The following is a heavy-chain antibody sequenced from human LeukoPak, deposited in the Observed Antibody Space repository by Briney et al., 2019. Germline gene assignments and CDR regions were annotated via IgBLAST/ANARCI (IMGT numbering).Heavy chain of an antibody. CDR1: GFTFSSYA. D-gene: IGHD6-13*01. J-gene: IGHJ5*02. Sequence: GGSLRLSCAASGFTFSSYAMSWVRQAPGKGLEWVSGISGSGGTTYYEDSVKGRFTISRDNFERTLYLQMNSLRADDTAVYYCAKEQIEAAGFNWFDPWGQGTLVTVSS. CDR2: ISGSGGTT. V-gene: IGHV3-23*01. CDR3: AKEQIEAAGFNWFDP.